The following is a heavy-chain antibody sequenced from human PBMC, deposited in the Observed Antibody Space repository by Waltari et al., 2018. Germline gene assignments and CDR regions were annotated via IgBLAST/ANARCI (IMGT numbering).Heavy chain of an antibody. CDR2: IRSKANSYAT. Sequence: EVQVVVSGAGVVQPGGSLRLPCAAPGFILSGSAMPWVRQASGKGLEWVGRIRSKANSYATAYAASVKGRFTISRDDSKNTAYLQMNSLKTEDTAVYYCIVGATAFDIWGQGTMVTVSS. V-gene: IGHV3-73*01. CDR1: GFILSGSA. J-gene: IGHJ3*02. CDR3: IVGATAFDI. D-gene: IGHD1-26*01.